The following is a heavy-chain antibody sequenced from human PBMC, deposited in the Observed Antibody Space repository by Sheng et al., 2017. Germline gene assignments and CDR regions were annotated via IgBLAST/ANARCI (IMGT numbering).Heavy chain of an antibody. D-gene: IGHD3-22*01. V-gene: IGHV1-69*18. CDR1: GGTFRNFA. CDR3: ACYSAYDPSGAHYYFDY. Sequence: QVQLVQSGAEVKKPGSPVKVTCRASGGTFRNFAIIWVRQAPGQGLEWMGTIIAMFGTANYAQKFQGRVTITADESTSTSYTEVNSLRSEDTAVYFCACYSAYDPSGAHYYFDYWGQGSLVTV. J-gene: IGHJ4*02. CDR2: IIAMFGTA.